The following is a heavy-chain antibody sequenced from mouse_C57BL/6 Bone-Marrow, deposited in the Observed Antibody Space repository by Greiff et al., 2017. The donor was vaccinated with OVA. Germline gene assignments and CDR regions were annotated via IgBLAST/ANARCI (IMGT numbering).Heavy chain of an antibody. Sequence: VQLQQSGAELVKPGASVKLSCTASGFTFSDYYMAWVQQSPEQGLEWIGKIDPDSGSTYYLSTFQSQVTISADTSSNNAYLQISSLKSEDTAVYYCTSDCSFAYWGQGTPVTVSA. CDR1: GFTFSDYY. J-gene: IGHJ3*01. D-gene: IGHD6-1*01. CDR3: TSDCSFAY. V-gene: IGHV14-4*01. CDR2: IDPDSGST.